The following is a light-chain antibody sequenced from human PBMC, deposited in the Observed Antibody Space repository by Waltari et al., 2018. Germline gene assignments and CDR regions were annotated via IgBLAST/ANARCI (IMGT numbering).Light chain of an antibody. V-gene: IGKV4-1*01. CDR3: QQYYRSRT. CDR2: WAS. J-gene: IGKJ1*01. Sequence: DIVMTQSPDSLAVSLGERATISCRSSRSVLYNSNDKNYLAWYQQKPGQPPRLLMYWASTRESGVPDRFSGSGSVTDFTLTISNLQAEDVAVYYCQQYYRSRTFGQGTKVEIK. CDR1: RSVLYNSNDKNY.